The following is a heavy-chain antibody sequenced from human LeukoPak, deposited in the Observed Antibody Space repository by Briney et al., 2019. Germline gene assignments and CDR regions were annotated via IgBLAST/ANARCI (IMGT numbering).Heavy chain of an antibody. CDR2: ISGSGGST. CDR1: GFTFSSYA. Sequence: PGGSPRLSCAASGFTFSSYAMSWVRQAPGKGLEWVSAISGSGGSTYYADSVKGRFTISRDNSKNTLYLQMNSLRAEDTAVYYCAKGGARGEWLLQHWGQGTLVTVSS. V-gene: IGHV3-23*01. D-gene: IGHD5-12*01. J-gene: IGHJ1*01. CDR3: AKGGARGEWLLQH.